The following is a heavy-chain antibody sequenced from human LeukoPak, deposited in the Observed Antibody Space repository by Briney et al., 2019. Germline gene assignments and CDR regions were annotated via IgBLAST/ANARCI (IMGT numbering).Heavy chain of an antibody. V-gene: IGHV3-48*03. CDR1: GFTFSSYE. CDR3: ASTGGYGSGTYDYYYFGMDV. CDR2: ITSSGRII. D-gene: IGHD3-10*01. J-gene: IGHJ6*02. Sequence: QSGGSLRLSCAASGFTFSSYEMTWVRQAPGKGLEWVAYITSSGRIIYYADSVKGRFTISRDNAKNSLYLQMNSLRAEDTAVYYCASTGGYGSGTYDYYYFGMDVWGQGTTVTVSS.